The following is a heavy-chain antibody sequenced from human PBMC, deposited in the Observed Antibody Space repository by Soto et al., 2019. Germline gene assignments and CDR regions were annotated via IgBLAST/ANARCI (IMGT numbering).Heavy chain of an antibody. Sequence: ASVKVSCKASGYTFTNYAMHWVRQAPGQRLEWMGWINAYNGDRNYSQTFQGRVTMTTDTSTSTVHMEVRSLRSDDTAVYYCAREGVAPYYYYGMDVWGQGTPVTVSS. V-gene: IGHV1-3*01. CDR3: AREGVAPYYYYGMDV. D-gene: IGHD5-12*01. CDR2: INAYNGDR. J-gene: IGHJ6*02. CDR1: GYTFTNYA.